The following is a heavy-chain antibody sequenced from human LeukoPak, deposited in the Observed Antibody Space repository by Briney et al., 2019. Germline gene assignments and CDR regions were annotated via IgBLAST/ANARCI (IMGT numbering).Heavy chain of an antibody. V-gene: IGHV3-33*06. CDR3: AKARSGMATAPDY. Sequence: TGGSLRLSCAASGFTFSSYGMHWVRQAPGKGLEWVAVIWYDGSNKYYADSVKGRFTISRDNSKNTLYLQMNSLRAEDTAVYYCAKARSGMATAPDYWGQGTLVTVSS. J-gene: IGHJ4*02. CDR1: GFTFSSYG. D-gene: IGHD5-24*01. CDR2: IWYDGSNK.